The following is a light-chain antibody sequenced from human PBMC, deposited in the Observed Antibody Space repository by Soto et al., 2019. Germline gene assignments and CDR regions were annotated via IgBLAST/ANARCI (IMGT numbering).Light chain of an antibody. Sequence: QSVLTQPPSASGTPGQRVTISCSGSTSNIGTYFVYCYQHLPGTAPKLLIYNNDQRPSGVPDRFSGAKSATSASLVISGLRAEDEADYYCAAWDDRLSGLFGGGTKVTVL. CDR2: NND. J-gene: IGLJ2*01. V-gene: IGLV1-47*01. CDR1: TSNIGTYF. CDR3: AAWDDRLSGL.